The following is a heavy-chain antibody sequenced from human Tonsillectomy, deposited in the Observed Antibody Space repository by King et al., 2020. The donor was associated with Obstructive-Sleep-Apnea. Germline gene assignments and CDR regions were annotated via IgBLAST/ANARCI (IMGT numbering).Heavy chain of an antibody. J-gene: IGHJ6*02. Sequence: VQLQESGPGLVKPSETLSLTCTVSGGSISSYYWSWIRQPPGRGLEWIGYIYYSGTTNYNPSLKSRVTISVDTSKNQFSLKLSSVTAADTAVYSCARGSPGGSGSYYSPYYYGMDVWGQGTTVTVSS. CDR3: ARGSPGGSGSYYSPYYYGMDV. V-gene: IGHV4-59*01. D-gene: IGHD3-10*01. CDR1: GGSISSYY. CDR2: IYYSGTT.